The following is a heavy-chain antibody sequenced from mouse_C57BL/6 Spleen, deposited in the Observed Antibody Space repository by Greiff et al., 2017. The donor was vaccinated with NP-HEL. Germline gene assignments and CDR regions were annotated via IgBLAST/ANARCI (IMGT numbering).Heavy chain of an antibody. Sequence: VQLKESGPGLVKPSQSLSLTCSVTGYSITSGYYWNWIRQFPGNKLEWMGYISYDGSNNYNPSLKNRISITRDTSKNQFFLKLNSVTTEDTATYYCASGDYDGFSYAMDYWGQGTSVTVSS. CDR2: ISYDGSN. J-gene: IGHJ4*01. D-gene: IGHD2-4*01. CDR3: ASGDYDGFSYAMDY. CDR1: GYSITSGYY. V-gene: IGHV3-6*01.